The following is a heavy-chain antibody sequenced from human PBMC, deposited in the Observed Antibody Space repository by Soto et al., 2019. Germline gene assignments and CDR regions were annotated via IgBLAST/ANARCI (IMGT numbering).Heavy chain of an antibody. CDR1: GGTFSSYA. J-gene: IGHJ4*02. Sequence: SVKVSCKASGGTFSSYAISWVRQAPGQGLEWMGGIIPIFGTANSAQKFQGRVTITADESTSPAYMELSSLRSEDTAVYYCAGGYQLLLSEFDYWGQGTLVTVSS. V-gene: IGHV1-69*13. CDR3: AGGYQLLLSEFDY. D-gene: IGHD2-2*01. CDR2: IIPIFGTA.